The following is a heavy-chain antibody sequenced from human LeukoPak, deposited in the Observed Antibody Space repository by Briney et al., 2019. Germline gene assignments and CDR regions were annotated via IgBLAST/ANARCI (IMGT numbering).Heavy chain of an antibody. CDR1: GGTFSSYA. D-gene: IGHD2-15*01. V-gene: IGHV1-69*13. CDR3: ARRGGGYYGMDV. CDR2: FIPIFGTA. Sequence: ASVKVSCKASGGTFSSYAISWVRQAPGQGLEWMGGFIPIFGTANYAQKFQGRVTITADESTSTAYMELSSLRSDDTAVYYCARRGGGYYGMDVWGKGTTVTVSS. J-gene: IGHJ6*04.